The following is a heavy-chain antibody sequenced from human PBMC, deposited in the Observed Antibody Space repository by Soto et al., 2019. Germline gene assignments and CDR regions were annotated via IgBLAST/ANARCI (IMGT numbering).Heavy chain of an antibody. Sequence: SETLSLTCTVSGYSIRSGYHWVWNRQPPGRGLEWIATISRSGTTYYSPSLKSRVTISLDTSKNLFSLQMTFVTAADTAIYYCARDQGFGGDDYWGQGILVTSPQ. V-gene: IGHV4-38-2*02. CDR2: ISRSGTT. D-gene: IGHD3-10*01. J-gene: IGHJ4*02. CDR3: ARDQGFGGDDY. CDR1: GYSIRSGYH.